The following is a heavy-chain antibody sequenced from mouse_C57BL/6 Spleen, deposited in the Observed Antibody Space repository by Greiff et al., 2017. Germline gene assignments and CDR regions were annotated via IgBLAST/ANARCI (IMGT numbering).Heavy chain of an antibody. CDR1: GYAFSSSW. V-gene: IGHV1-82*01. J-gene: IGHJ1*03. CDR2: IYPGDGDT. D-gene: IGHD1-1*01. CDR3: ARGYYGSSPYWYFDV. Sequence: QVQLKESGPALVKPGASVKISCKASGYAFSSSWMNWVKQRPGKGLEWIGRIYPGDGDTNYNGKFKGKATLAADKSSSTAYMQLSSLTSEDSAVYFCARGYYGSSPYWYFDVWGTGTTVTVSS.